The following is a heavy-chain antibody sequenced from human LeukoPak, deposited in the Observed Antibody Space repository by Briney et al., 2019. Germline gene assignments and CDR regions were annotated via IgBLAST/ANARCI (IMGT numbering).Heavy chain of an antibody. CDR1: GFTFSNYW. CDR3: ARSQSGVFDV. Sequence: GSLRLSCVASGFTFSNYWMQWVRQVPGKGLVWVSRLNGDGTNIIYADSVKGRFTISRVNAENTLYLQMNSLRAEDTALYYCARSQSGVFDVWGQGTMVTVSS. V-gene: IGHV3-74*01. CDR2: LNGDGTNI. D-gene: IGHD2-8*01. J-gene: IGHJ3*01.